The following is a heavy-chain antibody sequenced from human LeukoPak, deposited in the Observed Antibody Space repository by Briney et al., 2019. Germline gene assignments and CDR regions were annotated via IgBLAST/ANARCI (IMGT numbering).Heavy chain of an antibody. CDR3: ARELWGSSFDY. Sequence: QPGRSLRLSCAASGFTFSSYAMHWVRQAPGKGVEWVALISYDGSNKYYADSVKGRFTISRDNSKNTLYLQMNSLRAEDTAVYYCARELWGSSFDYWGQGTLVTVSS. J-gene: IGHJ4*02. V-gene: IGHV3-30-3*01. D-gene: IGHD3-16*01. CDR2: ISYDGSNK. CDR1: GFTFSSYA.